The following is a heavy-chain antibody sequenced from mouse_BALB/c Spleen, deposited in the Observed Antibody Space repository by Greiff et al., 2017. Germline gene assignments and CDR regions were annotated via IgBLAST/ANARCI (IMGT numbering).Heavy chain of an antibody. CDR1: GYTFTNYW. CDR3: ARKTYRYDAMDY. CDR2: IYPGGGYT. Sequence: VQLQQSGAELVRPGTSVKMSCKAAGYTFTNYWMGWVKKRPGHGLEWIGDIYPGGGYTNYNEKRKGKAILTADTSSSTAYMQLSRLTSEDSAIYYCARKTYRYDAMDYWGQGTSVTVSS. D-gene: IGHD2-14*01. J-gene: IGHJ4*01. V-gene: IGHV1-63*02.